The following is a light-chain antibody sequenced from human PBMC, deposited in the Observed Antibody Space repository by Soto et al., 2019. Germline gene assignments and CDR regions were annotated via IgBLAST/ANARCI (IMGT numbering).Light chain of an antibody. CDR2: SAS. J-gene: IGKJ1*01. Sequence: IQLTQSPSSLSASVGDRVTITCRASQGISTYLAWYQQKPGKAPKLLVYSASTFQSGVPSRLSRDGSATDFTLTISTLQPEDFATYYCQQLHSYPRTFGEGTKVEVK. CDR3: QQLHSYPRT. V-gene: IGKV1-9*01. CDR1: QGISTY.